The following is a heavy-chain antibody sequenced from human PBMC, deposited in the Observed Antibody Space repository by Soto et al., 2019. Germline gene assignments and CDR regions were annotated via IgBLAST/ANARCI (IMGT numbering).Heavy chain of an antibody. CDR2: ISGSGDRA. Sequence: DVQLLQSGGGLVQPGGSLRLSCAGSGFTFRTYDMVWVRQAPGKGLESVCSISGSGDRAYYTDAVKGRFSISRDNSKNTMYLEMKSLRAEDSAVYYCAKILSLTVSYWYGMDVWGQGTTVTVSS. J-gene: IGHJ6*02. V-gene: IGHV3-23*01. CDR1: GFTFRTYD. D-gene: IGHD2-8*02. CDR3: AKILSLTVSYWYGMDV.